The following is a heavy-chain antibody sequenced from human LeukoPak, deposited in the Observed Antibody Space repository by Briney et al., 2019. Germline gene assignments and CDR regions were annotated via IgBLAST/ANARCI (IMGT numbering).Heavy chain of an antibody. CDR2: ISVGAEYI. CDR1: GFTFSTYV. V-gene: IGHV3-23*01. CDR3: ARGVPARRFDY. Sequence: GGSLRLSCAASGFTFSTYVMNWFRQAPGKGLEWVSTISVGAEYIFYADSVKGRFTISRDDSNNALYLQMHSLRAEDTALYYCARGVPARRFDYWGQGTLVTVSS. J-gene: IGHJ4*02.